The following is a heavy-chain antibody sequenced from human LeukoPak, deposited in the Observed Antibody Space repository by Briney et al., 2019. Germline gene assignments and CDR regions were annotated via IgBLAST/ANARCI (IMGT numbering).Heavy chain of an antibody. CDR3: ARDDIVVVPATRGYYYYVDV. CDR1: GYTFTSYG. D-gene: IGHD2-2*01. CDR2: ISAYNGNT. Sequence: ASVKVSCKASGYTFTSYGISWVRQAPGQGLEWMGWISAYNGNTNYAQKLQGRVTMTTDTSTSTAYMELRSLRSDDTAVYYCARDDIVVVPATRGYYYYVDVWGKGTTVTVSS. J-gene: IGHJ6*03. V-gene: IGHV1-18*01.